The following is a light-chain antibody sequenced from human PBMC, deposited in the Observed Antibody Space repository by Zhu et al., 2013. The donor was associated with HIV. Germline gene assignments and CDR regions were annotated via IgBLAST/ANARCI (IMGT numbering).Light chain of an antibody. CDR3: HQYAASPLT. CDR2: GAS. Sequence: EIVLTQSPGTLSLSPGERATLSCRASQSVTSSFLAWYQHKPGQAPRLLIYGASSRATGIPDRFSGSGSGTDFTLTISRLEPEDSAVYFCHQYAASPLTFGGGTKVEIK. J-gene: IGKJ4*01. V-gene: IGKV3-20*01. CDR1: QSVTSSF.